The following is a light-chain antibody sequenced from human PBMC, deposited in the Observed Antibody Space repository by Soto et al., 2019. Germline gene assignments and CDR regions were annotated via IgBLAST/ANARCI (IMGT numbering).Light chain of an antibody. CDR1: QSITSSY. CDR2: GSS. V-gene: IGKV3-20*01. CDR3: QEYDSSSIT. J-gene: IGKJ5*01. Sequence: EIVLTQSPGTLSLSPGERATLSCRASQSITSSYLAWYQQKPGQAPRLLIYGSSSRTSGIQDRFSGSGSGTEFTLTISRLKPEDFEVYYCQEYDSSSITFGQGTRLEIK.